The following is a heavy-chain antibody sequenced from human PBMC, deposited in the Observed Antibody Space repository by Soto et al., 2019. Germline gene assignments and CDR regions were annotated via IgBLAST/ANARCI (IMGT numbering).Heavy chain of an antibody. D-gene: IGHD6-19*01. V-gene: IGHV1-18*04. CDR3: ARVVGGIPVAGSWNWFDP. J-gene: IGHJ5*02. CDR2: ISTYNGNT. Sequence: QVQLVQSGTEVKKPGASVKVSCKASGYTFTSYALSWVRHAPGQGLEWMGWISTYNGNTNYAQNLQGRVTMTTDISTIRAYMELRSLRSDGTAVYYCARVVGGIPVAGSWNWFDPWGQGTLVTVSS. CDR1: GYTFTSYA.